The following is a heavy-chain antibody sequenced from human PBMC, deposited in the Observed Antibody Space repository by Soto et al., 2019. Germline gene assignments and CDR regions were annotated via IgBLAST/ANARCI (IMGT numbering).Heavy chain of an antibody. J-gene: IGHJ4*02. CDR3: AKVSSSWYAGFFDL. CDR2: IYHSGST. V-gene: IGHV4-30-2*01. D-gene: IGHD6-13*01. CDR1: GGSISSGGYS. Sequence: SETQSLTCAFSGGSISSGGYSWSWIRQPPGKGLEWIGYIYHSGSTYYNPSLKSRVTISVDRSKNTLYLQMNTLRAEDTAIYYCAKVSSSWYAGFFDLWGQGTLVTVSS.